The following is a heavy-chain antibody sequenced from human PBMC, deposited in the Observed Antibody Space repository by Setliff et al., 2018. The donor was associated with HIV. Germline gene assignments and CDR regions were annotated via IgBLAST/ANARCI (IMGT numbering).Heavy chain of an antibody. V-gene: IGHV4-61*03. CDR2: IYYSGST. Sequence: SETLSLTCTVSGFSISSRYYWGWIRQSPGKGLEWIGYIYYSGSTNYNPSLKSRVTISVDTSKNHFSLKLRSVTAADTALYYCAGSILTGYYTFGADYWGQGTLVTVSS. CDR3: AGSILTGYYTFGADY. D-gene: IGHD3-9*01. CDR1: GFSISSRYY. J-gene: IGHJ4*02.